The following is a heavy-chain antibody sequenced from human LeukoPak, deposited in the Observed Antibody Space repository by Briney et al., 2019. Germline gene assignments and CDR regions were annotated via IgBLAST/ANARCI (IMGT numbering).Heavy chain of an antibody. Sequence: SVKVSCKASGGTFSRYAISWVRQAPGQGLEWMGGIIPIFGTANYAQKFQGRVTITTDESTSTAYMELSSLRSEDTAVYYCARVGYDFSYYYYYMDVWGKGTTVTVSS. D-gene: IGHD5-12*01. J-gene: IGHJ6*03. CDR2: IIPIFGTA. CDR3: ARVGYDFSYYYYYMDV. V-gene: IGHV1-69*05. CDR1: GGTFSRYA.